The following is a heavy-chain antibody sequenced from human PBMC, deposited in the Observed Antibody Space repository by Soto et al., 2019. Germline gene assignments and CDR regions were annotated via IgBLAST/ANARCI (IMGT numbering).Heavy chain of an antibody. CDR2: IYTSGST. CDR3: ARSAVYGIDA. J-gene: IGHJ6*02. D-gene: IGHD6-25*01. CDR1: GGSVRTYY. V-gene: IGHV4-4*07. Sequence: QVQLQESGPGLVKPSETLSLTCIVSGGSVRTYYWSWIRQPAGKGLEWIGRIYTSGSTNYNPSLKSRVTMSVDTSKNQFSLKLSSVTAADTAVYYCARSAVYGIDAWGHGNKVTVSS.